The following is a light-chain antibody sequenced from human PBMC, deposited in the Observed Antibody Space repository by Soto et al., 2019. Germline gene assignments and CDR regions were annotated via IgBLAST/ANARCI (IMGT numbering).Light chain of an antibody. V-gene: IGLV2-14*03. J-gene: IGLJ2*01. Sequence: QSALTQPASVSGSPGQSITISCTRTSSDIVGYNYVSWYQPHPGKAPKLVIYDVSHRPSGLSNRCSGSKSGNTASLTISGVQAEDEGDYYCSSHSSSSSVVFGGGTTLTVL. CDR3: SSHSSSSSVV. CDR2: DVS. CDR1: SSDIVGYNY.